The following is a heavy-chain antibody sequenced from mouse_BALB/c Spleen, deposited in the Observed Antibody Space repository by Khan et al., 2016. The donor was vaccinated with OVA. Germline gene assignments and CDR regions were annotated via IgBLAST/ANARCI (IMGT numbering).Heavy chain of an antibody. D-gene: IGHD2-10*01. Sequence: QVQLQQSGAELARPGASVKMSCKASGYTFTSYTIHWVKQRPGQGLEWIGYINPTNIYTNYNQKFRDKATLTADKSSRTAYMQLSSLTSEDSAVYYCAIVGPYHGSYGAWFAYWGQGTLVTVSA. J-gene: IGHJ3*01. V-gene: IGHV1-4*01. CDR2: INPTNIYT. CDR3: AIVGPYHGSYGAWFAY. CDR1: GYTFTSYT.